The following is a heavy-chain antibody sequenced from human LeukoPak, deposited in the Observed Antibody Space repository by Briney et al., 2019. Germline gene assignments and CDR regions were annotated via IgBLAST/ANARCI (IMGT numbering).Heavy chain of an antibody. Sequence: PGGSLRLSCAASGFTFSSYAMSWVRQAPGKGLEWVSAISGSGGSTYYADSVKGRFTISRDNSKNTPYLQMNSLRAEDTAVYYCAKFRGGTYYNYYMDVWGKGTTVTVSS. CDR2: ISGSGGST. D-gene: IGHD2-15*01. CDR3: AKFRGGTYYNYYMDV. J-gene: IGHJ6*03. CDR1: GFTFSSYA. V-gene: IGHV3-23*01.